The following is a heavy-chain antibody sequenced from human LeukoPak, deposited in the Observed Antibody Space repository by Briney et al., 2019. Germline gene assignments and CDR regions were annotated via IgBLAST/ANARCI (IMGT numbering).Heavy chain of an antibody. D-gene: IGHD6-13*01. CDR3: ARSRIATPGRVY. CDR2: ISYDGNKK. J-gene: IGHJ4*02. V-gene: IGHV3-30*04. Sequence: GGSLRLSCAASGFTFSHYAVHWVRQAPGKGLEWVAVISYDGNKKFYADSVKGRFNISRDNSQSTLYLQMNSLRADDTAVYYCARSRIATPGRVYWGQGTLVTVSS. CDR1: GFTFSHYA.